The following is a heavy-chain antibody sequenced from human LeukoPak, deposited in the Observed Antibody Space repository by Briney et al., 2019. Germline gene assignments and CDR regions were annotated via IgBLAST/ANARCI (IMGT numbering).Heavy chain of an antibody. CDR3: ARELRTFDS. CDR2: IKHNGDEL. J-gene: IGHJ4*02. Sequence: PGGSLRLPCAASGFTFSSYWMTWVRQAPGKGLGWVANIKHNGDELNYVDSVEDRFTISRDNAKNSLYLHMTSLRAEDTAVYYCARELRTFDSWGQGTLVTVSS. CDR1: GFTFSSYW. V-gene: IGHV3-7*01. D-gene: IGHD3-16*01.